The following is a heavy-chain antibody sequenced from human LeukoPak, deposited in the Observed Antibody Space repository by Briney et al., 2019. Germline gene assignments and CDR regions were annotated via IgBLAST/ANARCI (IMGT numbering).Heavy chain of an antibody. V-gene: IGHV3-30*03. J-gene: IGHJ4*02. CDR1: GFNFNDYG. D-gene: IGHD3-10*01. CDR2: ISYDGSSK. Sequence: GGSLRLSCAASGFNFNDYGLHWIRQSPGKGMEWVAIISYDGSSKHYSDSVKGRFTIFRDNSKYTVYLQMNSLRVEDTAVYYCARDRRRGSYISGNYFAYWGQGSLVTVSS. CDR3: ARDRRRGSYISGNYFAY.